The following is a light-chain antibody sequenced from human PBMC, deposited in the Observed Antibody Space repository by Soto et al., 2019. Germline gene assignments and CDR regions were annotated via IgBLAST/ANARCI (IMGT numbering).Light chain of an antibody. Sequence: DIQMTQSPSSLSAFVGDRVTITCQASQDISNYLNWYQQKPGKAPKLLIYDASNLETGVPSRFSGSGSGTDFTFTISSLQXEDIATYYCQQYDNLPPLFTFGPGTKVDIK. J-gene: IGKJ3*01. V-gene: IGKV1-33*01. CDR2: DAS. CDR3: QQYDNLPPLFT. CDR1: QDISNY.